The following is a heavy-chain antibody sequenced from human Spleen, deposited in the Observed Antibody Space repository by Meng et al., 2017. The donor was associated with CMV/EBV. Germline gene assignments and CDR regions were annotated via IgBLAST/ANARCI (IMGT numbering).Heavy chain of an antibody. J-gene: IGHJ3*02. CDR2: ISTSSSYM. CDR1: GFTFSSYS. CDR3: ASFAPSISGSYTSDDAFDI. V-gene: IGHV3-21*01. Sequence: ESLKISCAASGFTFSSYSMHWVRQAPGKGLDWVSFISTSSSYMYYAHSVKGRFTISRDNAKNSLYLQMNSLRAEDTAVYYCASFAPSISGSYTSDDAFDIWGQGTMVTVSS. D-gene: IGHD1-26*01.